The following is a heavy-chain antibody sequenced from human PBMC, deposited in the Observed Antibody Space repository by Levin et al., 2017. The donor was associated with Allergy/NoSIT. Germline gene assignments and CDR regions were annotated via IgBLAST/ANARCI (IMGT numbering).Heavy chain of an antibody. V-gene: IGHV3-48*04. CDR3: VRDRNYYDSSGYYGYFDY. D-gene: IGHD3-22*01. J-gene: IGHJ4*02. CDR2: ISTSSNTI. Sequence: GGSLRLSCAASGFTFNGYSMNWVRQAPGKGLEWVSYISTSSNTIYYADSVKGRFTISRDNAKNSLYLQMNSLRAEDTAVYYCVRDRNYYDSSGYYGYFDYWGQGTPVTVSS. CDR1: GFTFNGYS.